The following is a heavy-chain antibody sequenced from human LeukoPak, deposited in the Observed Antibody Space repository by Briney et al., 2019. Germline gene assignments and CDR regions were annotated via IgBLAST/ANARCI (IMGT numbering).Heavy chain of an antibody. V-gene: IGHV3-23*01. J-gene: IGHJ4*02. Sequence: GGSLRLSCAASGFTFSSYGMAWVRQAPGQGLEWVSGISGGGGNTYYADSVKGRFTISRDNFKNTLYLQMNSLRAEDTAVYYCVSQRPIVVPYYFDYWGQGTLVTVSS. CDR1: GFTFSSYG. CDR3: VSQRPIVVPYYFDY. D-gene: IGHD3-22*01. CDR2: ISGGGGNT.